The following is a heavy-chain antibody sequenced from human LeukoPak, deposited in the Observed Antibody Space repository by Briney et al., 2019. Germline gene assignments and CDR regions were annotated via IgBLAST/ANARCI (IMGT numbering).Heavy chain of an antibody. Sequence: VKVSCKASGYTFTTYGISWVRQAPGQGLEWMGRIIPILGIANYAQKFQGRVTITADKSTSTAYMELSSLRSEDTAVYYCARVGVDTAMVTVWFDPWGQGTLVTVSS. J-gene: IGHJ5*02. CDR1: GYTFTTYG. V-gene: IGHV1-69*10. CDR3: ARVGVDTAMVTVWFDP. CDR2: IIPILGIA. D-gene: IGHD5-18*01.